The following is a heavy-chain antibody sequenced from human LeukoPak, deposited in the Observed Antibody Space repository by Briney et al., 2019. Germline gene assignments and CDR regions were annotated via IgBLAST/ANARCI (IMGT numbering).Heavy chain of an antibody. CDR1: GNTFTMYY. D-gene: IGHD3-16*01. J-gene: IGHJ6*03. CDR2: INPSDGAT. CDR3: ARELRGGLSASLGGLFASYYTYYYMDV. V-gene: IGHV1-46*01. Sequence: GASVKVSCKASGNTFTMYYIHWVRQAPGQGLEWMGMINPSDGATTYAQRFQGRVTMTRDMSTTTVYMDLRSLRSEDTAVYFCARELRGGLSASLGGLFASYYTYYYMDVWGRGTTVTVSS.